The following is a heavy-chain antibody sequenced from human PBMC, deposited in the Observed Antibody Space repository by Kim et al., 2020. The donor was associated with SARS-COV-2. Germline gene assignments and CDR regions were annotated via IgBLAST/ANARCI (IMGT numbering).Heavy chain of an antibody. J-gene: IGHJ6*03. CDR1: GGSISSSSYY. CDR2: IYYSGST. D-gene: IGHD5-18*01. CDR3: AGLVDTAKTVVYYYYYMDV. Sequence: SETLSLTCTVSGGSISSSSYYWGWIRQPPGKGLEWIGSIYYSGSTYYNPSLKSRVTISVDTSKNQFSLKLSSVTAADTAVYYCAGLVDTAKTVVYYYYYMDVWGKGTTVTVSS. V-gene: IGHV4-39*01.